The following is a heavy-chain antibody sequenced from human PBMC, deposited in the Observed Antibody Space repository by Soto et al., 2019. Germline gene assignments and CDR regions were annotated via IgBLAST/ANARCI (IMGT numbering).Heavy chain of an antibody. CDR2: VSHDGRNT. CDR3: AKGGRQWLVTSDFNY. J-gene: IGHJ4*02. D-gene: IGHD6-19*01. CDR1: GFTFSDYA. V-gene: IGHV3-30*18. Sequence: GGSLRLSCAASGFTFSDYAMHWVRQAPGKGLEWVAVVSHDGRNTHYAESVKGRFTISRDSSKNTVYLEMTSLRADDTAVYYCAKGGRQWLVTSDFNYWGQGA.